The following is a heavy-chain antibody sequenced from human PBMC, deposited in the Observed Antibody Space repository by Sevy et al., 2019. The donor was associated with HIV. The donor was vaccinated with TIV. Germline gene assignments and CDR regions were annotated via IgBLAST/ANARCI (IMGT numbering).Heavy chain of an antibody. CDR2: IRGSGGST. D-gene: IGHD3-22*01. Sequence: GGSLRLSCAASGFTFSSYAMSWVRQAPGKGLEWVSTIRGSGGSTYYADSVKGRFTISRDNSKNTLYFQMNSLRAEDTAVYYCHGDYDSSQLASYYYYGMDVWGQGTMVTVSS. CDR1: GFTFSSYA. J-gene: IGHJ6*02. V-gene: IGHV3-23*01. CDR3: HGDYDSSQLASYYYYGMDV.